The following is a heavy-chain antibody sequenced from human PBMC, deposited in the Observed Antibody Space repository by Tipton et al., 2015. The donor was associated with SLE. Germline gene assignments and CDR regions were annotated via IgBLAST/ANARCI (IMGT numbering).Heavy chain of an antibody. V-gene: IGHV4-39*01. Sequence: TLSLTCTVSGGSISSGGYYWSWIRQHPGKGLEWIGSIYYSGSTYYNPSLKSRVTISVDTSKNQFSLKLSSVTAADTAVYYCARSYGDYGWYFDLWGRGTLVTVSS. CDR3: ARSYGDYGWYFDL. CDR2: IYYSGST. CDR1: GGSISSGGYY. J-gene: IGHJ2*01. D-gene: IGHD4-17*01.